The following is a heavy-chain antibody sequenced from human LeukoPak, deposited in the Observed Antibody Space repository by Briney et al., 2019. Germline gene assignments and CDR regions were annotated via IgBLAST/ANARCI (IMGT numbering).Heavy chain of an antibody. CDR1: RFTFTSYG. Sequence: GRTPRLSCAPSRFTFTSYGMHWVRQAPGQGLEGVAVISYDGSNKYYADSVKGRFTIYRDNSKNTLYLQINSLRADDTAVYYCAKIAAAGSPTRYFDLWGRGTLVTVSS. CDR2: ISYDGSNK. D-gene: IGHD6-13*01. J-gene: IGHJ2*01. CDR3: AKIAAAGSPTRYFDL. V-gene: IGHV3-30*18.